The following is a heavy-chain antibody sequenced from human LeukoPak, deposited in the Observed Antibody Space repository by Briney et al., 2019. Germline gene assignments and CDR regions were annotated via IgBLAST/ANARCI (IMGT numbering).Heavy chain of an antibody. D-gene: IGHD3-3*01. J-gene: IGHJ4*02. Sequence: PSETLSLTCTVSGDSITSSSYYWSWIRQPAGKGLEWIGRIYSSGSTNYNPSLKSRVTISLDTSKNQFSLKLSSVTAADTAVYYCARTISRGFFDYWGQGTLVTVSS. CDR2: IYSSGST. CDR3: ARTISRGFFDY. V-gene: IGHV4-61*02. CDR1: GDSITSSSYY.